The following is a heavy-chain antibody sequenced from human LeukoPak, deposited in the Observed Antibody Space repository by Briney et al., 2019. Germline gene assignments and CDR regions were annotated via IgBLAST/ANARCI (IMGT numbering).Heavy chain of an antibody. D-gene: IGHD3-3*01. CDR1: GGSFSGYY. V-gene: IGHV4-34*01. CDR3: ARVFMYYDFWSGYGVVFDI. CDR2: INHSGST. Sequence: SETLSLTCAVYGGSFSGYYWSWIRQPPGKGLEWIGEINHSGSTNYNPPLKSRSTISVDTSKNQFSLKLSSVTAAYTAVYYCARVFMYYDFWSGYGVVFDIWRQGTMVTVSS. J-gene: IGHJ3*02.